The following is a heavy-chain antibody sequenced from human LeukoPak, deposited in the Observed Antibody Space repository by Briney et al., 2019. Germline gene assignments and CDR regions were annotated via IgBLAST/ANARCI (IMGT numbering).Heavy chain of an antibody. D-gene: IGHD5-18*01. CDR2: IYYSGST. V-gene: IGHV4-59*01. J-gene: IGHJ3*02. CDR1: GGSISSYY. CDR3: AREVSIQLWSRGFDI. Sequence: SETLSLTCTVSGGSISSYYWSWIRQPPGKGLEWIGYIYYSGSTNYNPSLKSRVTISVDTSKNQFSLKLSSVTAADTAVYYCAREVSIQLWSRGFDIWGQGTMVTVSS.